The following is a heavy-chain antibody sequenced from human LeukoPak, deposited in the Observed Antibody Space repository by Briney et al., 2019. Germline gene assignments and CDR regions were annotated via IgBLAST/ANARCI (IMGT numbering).Heavy chain of an antibody. CDR1: GFTLSSSG. Sequence: GGSLRLSCVTSGFTLSSSGMHWVRQPPGKGLEWVAVVWYDGSKKFYADSVKGRFTISKDNSKNTLYLQMNNLRAEDTAVYSCTRDRGTGYFLLDYWGLGTLVTVSS. CDR3: TRDRGTGYFLLDY. CDR2: VWYDGSKK. V-gene: IGHV3-33*01. J-gene: IGHJ4*02. D-gene: IGHD3-9*01.